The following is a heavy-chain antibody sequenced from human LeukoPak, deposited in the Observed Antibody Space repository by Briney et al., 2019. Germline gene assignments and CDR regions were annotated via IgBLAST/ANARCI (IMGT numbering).Heavy chain of an antibody. CDR1: GFTLNSYT. J-gene: IGHJ6*03. CDR2: ISSSSAYK. CDR3: GRAGPVTKDHFIDV. Sequence: GGSLRLSCAASGFTLNSYTMNWVRQLPGKGLEWVSSISSSSAYKHYADSVMGRFTISRDNAKNSLFLQMNSLSAEDTAVYYCGRAGPVTKDHFIDVWGKGTTVTVSS. V-gene: IGHV3-21*01. D-gene: IGHD2-2*01.